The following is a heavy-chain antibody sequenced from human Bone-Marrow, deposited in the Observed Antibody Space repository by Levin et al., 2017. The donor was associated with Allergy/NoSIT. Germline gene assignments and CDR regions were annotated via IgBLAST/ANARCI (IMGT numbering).Heavy chain of an antibody. CDR2: LNPNGDKT. CDR3: ARMTAGDSEEDY. J-gene: IGHJ4*02. V-gene: IGHV1-8*01. Sequence: ASVKVSCKVSGDTFTSYDINWVRQASGQGLEWMGWLNPNGDKTGYAPKFQGRVTMTSNSAISTAYMELTSLKSEDTAVYYCARMTAGDSEEDYWGQGTLVTVSS. CDR1: GDTFTSYD. D-gene: IGHD3-16*01.